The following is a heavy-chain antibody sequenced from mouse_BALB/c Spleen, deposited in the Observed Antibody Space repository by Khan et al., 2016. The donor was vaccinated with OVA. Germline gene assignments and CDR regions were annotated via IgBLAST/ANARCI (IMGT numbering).Heavy chain of an antibody. V-gene: IGHV5-9-3*01. CDR2: ISSDGDYT. CDR1: GFTFSTYA. D-gene: IGHD2-1*01. Sequence: EVELVESGGGLVTPGGSLKLSCAASGFTFSTYAMSWVRQTPEKRLEWVATISSDGDYTYYPDNVTGRFTISRDNAKNTLYLQMSSLRSEDTAMYYCARSAYGNVAYWGQGTLVTVSA. J-gene: IGHJ3*01. CDR3: ARSAYGNVAY.